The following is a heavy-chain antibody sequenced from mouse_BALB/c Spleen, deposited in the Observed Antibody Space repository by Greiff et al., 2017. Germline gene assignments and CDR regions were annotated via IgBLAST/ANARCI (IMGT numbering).Heavy chain of an antibody. CDR2: ISSGSSTI. J-gene: IGHJ4*01. CDR3: ARGNGNYVYYAMDY. V-gene: IGHV5-17*02. CDR1: GFTFSSFG. D-gene: IGHD2-1*01. Sequence: EVHLVESGGGLVQPGGSRKLSCAASGFTFSSFGMHWVRQAPEKGLEWVAYISSGSSTIYYADTVKGRFTISRDNPKNTLFLQMTSLRSEDTAMYYCARGNGNYVYYAMDYWGQGTSVTVSS.